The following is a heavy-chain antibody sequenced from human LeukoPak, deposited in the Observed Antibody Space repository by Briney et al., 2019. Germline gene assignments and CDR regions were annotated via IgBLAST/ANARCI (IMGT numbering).Heavy chain of an antibody. D-gene: IGHD6-13*01. CDR3: ARRPSYSSIDY. CDR2: IYYSGST. CDR1: GGSISSSSYY. Sequence: SETLSLTCTVSGGSISSSSYYWGWIRQPPGKGLEWIGSIYYSGSTYYNPSLKRRVTISVDTSKNQFSLKLSSVTAADTAVYYCARRPSYSSIDYWGQGTLVTVSS. J-gene: IGHJ4*02. V-gene: IGHV4-39*01.